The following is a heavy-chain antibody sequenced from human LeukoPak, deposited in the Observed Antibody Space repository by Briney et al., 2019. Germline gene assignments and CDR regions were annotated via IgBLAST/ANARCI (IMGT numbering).Heavy chain of an antibody. V-gene: IGHV1-2*06. CDR3: ARLNRGRGYFDY. CDR2: INPNSGGT. Sequence: ASVKVSCKASGYTFTGYYMHWVRQAPGQGLEWMGRINPNSGGTNYAQKFRGRVTMTRDTSISTAYMELSRLRSDDTAVYYCARLNRGRGYFDYWGQGALVTVSS. J-gene: IGHJ4*02. D-gene: IGHD1-26*01. CDR1: GYTFTGYY.